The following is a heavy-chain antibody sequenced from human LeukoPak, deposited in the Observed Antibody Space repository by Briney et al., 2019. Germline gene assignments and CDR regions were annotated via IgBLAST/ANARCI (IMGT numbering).Heavy chain of an antibody. CDR3: ARRTGTLTTSYYYYYMDV. V-gene: IGHV1-18*01. D-gene: IGHD1-7*01. CDR2: ISAYNGNT. J-gene: IGHJ6*03. Sequence: ASVKASCKASGGTFSSYAISWVRQAPGQGLEWMGWISAYNGNTNYAQKLQGRVTMTTDTSTSTAYMELRSLRSDDTAVYYCARRTGTLTTSYYYYYMDVWGKGTTVTVSS. CDR1: GGTFSSYA.